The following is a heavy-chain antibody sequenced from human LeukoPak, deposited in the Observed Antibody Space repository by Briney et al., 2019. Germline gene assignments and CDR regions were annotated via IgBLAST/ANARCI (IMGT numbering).Heavy chain of an antibody. CDR1: GFTFGSYW. CDR3: ARVVDSSSWQYYYYYYYMDV. D-gene: IGHD6-13*01. Sequence: PGGSLRLSCAASGFTFGSYWMTWVRQAPGKGLEWVASIKEDGSDKYYVDSVKGRFTISRDNAKNSLYLQMNSLRAEDTALYHCARVVDSSSWQYYYYYYYMDVWGKGTTVTISS. V-gene: IGHV3-7*03. CDR2: IKEDGSDK. J-gene: IGHJ6*03.